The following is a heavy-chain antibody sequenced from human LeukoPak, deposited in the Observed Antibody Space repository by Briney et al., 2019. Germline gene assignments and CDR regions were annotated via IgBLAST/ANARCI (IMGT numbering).Heavy chain of an antibody. Sequence: GESLKISCKASGYSFTNTFIGWVRQMPGKGLDWMGIIYPGDSDTRYSPSFQGQVTISVDRSSSTAYLQWSRLKASDTAMYYCATHPGGLQSGFDNWGQGTLVTVSS. CDR3: ATHPGGLQSGFDN. D-gene: IGHD5-24*01. CDR2: IYPGDSDT. CDR1: GYSFTNTF. V-gene: IGHV5-51*01. J-gene: IGHJ4*02.